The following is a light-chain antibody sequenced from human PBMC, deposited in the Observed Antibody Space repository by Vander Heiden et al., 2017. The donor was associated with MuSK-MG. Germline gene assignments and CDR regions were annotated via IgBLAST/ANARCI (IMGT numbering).Light chain of an antibody. J-gene: IGKJ5*01. V-gene: IGKV3-15*01. CDR2: GVS. CDR1: QTISNG. CDR3: EQYTNWPLT. Sequence: EVVTTRSRATVSVTAGEKATLAGRASQTISNGLAWYQQKPDQAPRLLIYGVSTRATGIPARFSGSGSGTEFTLTISSLQSEDFAVYYCEQYTNWPLTFGQGTRLEIK.